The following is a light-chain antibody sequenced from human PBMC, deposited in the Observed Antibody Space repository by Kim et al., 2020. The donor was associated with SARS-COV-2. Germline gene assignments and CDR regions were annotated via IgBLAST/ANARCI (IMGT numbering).Light chain of an antibody. CDR2: GNI. CDR3: QTYDKSVSGWV. V-gene: IGLV1-40*01. CDR1: SSNLGSHID. Sequence: QSVSIACTGGSSNLGSHIDVQWYQQIPGAAPKLLIYGNINRPSGVPDRFSGSKSGTSASLAISGLQSEDEAYYFCQTYDKSVSGWVFGGGTKVTVL. J-gene: IGLJ3*02.